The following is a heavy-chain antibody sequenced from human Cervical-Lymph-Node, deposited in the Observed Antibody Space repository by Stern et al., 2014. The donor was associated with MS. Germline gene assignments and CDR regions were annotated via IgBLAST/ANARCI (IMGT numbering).Heavy chain of an antibody. CDR1: GYTFSSDD. J-gene: IGHJ4*02. CDR3: TKAWDS. V-gene: IGHV1-8*01. Sequence: QVQLVQSGAEVKKPGASVKVSCKTSGYTFSSDDINWVRQASGQGLEWMGWMKPDSGDTGYAQTFQGRITITRDTSISTAYIGLTTLRSEDTAVYYCTKAWDSWGQGTLVIVSS. CDR2: MKPDSGDT.